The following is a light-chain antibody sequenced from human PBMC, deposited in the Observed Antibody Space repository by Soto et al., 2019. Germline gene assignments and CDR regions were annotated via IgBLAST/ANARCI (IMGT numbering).Light chain of an antibody. V-gene: IGLV2-8*01. Sequence: QSVLTQPPSASGSPGQSVTISCTGTSSDVGRYNYVSWYQQHPGKAPKLLIYEVNKRPSGVPDRFSGSKSGNTASLTVSGLQLEDEAEYYCNSYAGSSVVVFGGGTKVTVL. CDR1: SSDVGRYNY. J-gene: IGLJ2*01. CDR2: EVN. CDR3: NSYAGSSVVV.